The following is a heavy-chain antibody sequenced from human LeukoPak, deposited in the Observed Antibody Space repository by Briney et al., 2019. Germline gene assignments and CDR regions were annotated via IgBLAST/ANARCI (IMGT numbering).Heavy chain of an antibody. CDR1: GYTFTGYY. CDR2: INPNSGGT. J-gene: IGHJ4*02. D-gene: IGHD3-22*01. CDR3: AREDDSSGYYWYYFDY. V-gene: IGHV1-2*02. Sequence: GASVKVSCKASGYTFTGYYMHWVRQAPGQGLEWMGWINPNSGGTNYAQKFQGRVTMTRDTSISTAYMELSRLRSDDTAVYYCAREDDSSGYYWYYFDYWGQGTLVTVSS.